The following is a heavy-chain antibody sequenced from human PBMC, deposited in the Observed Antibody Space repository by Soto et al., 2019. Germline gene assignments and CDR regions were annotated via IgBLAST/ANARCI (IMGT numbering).Heavy chain of an antibody. V-gene: IGHV3-33*01. J-gene: IGHJ4*02. CDR2: IWYDGSNK. D-gene: IGHD2-2*01. CDR1: GFGFSTSG. Sequence: GGSLRLSCAASGFGFSTSGMHWVRQAPGKGLEWVAVIWYDGSNKYYADSVKGRFTISRDNSRNTLYLQMSSLRAEDTAVYYCARAVGPFDYWGQGTLVTVSS. CDR3: ARAVGPFDY.